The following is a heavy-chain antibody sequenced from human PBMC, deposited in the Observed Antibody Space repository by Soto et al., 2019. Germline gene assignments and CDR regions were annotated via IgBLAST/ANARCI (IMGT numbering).Heavy chain of an antibody. CDR2: IYYTGST. V-gene: IGHV4-59*01. CDR1: GGSISNYF. Sequence: SETLSLTCSVYGGSISNYFWSWIRQPPGKGLEWIGYIYYTGSTNFNPSLKSRVTMSVDTSKNQFSLKLSSVTAADTAVYYCARGVFWSGSQIYYLDYWGQGSLVTVSS. D-gene: IGHD3-3*01. CDR3: ARGVFWSGSQIYYLDY. J-gene: IGHJ4*02.